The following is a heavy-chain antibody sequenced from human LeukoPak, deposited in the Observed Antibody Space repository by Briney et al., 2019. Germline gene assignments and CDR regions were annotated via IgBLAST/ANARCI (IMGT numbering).Heavy chain of an antibody. D-gene: IGHD3-3*01. CDR3: ARSRITIFGVVVYFDY. CDR1: GGSISSGGYY. CDR2: INHSGST. V-gene: IGHV4-30-2*01. Sequence: SQTLSLTCTVSGGSISSGGYYWSWICQPPGKGLEWIGEINHSGSTNYNPSLKSRVTISVDTSKNQFSLKLSSVTAADTAVYYCARSRITIFGVVVYFDYWGQGTLVTVSS. J-gene: IGHJ4*02.